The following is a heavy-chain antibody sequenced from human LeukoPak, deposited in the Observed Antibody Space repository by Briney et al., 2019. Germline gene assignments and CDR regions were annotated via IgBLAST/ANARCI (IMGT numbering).Heavy chain of an antibody. J-gene: IGHJ4*02. D-gene: IGHD1-14*01. CDR3: TRDGRDHCDFDS. V-gene: IGHV3-7*01. Sequence: GGSLRLSCAASGFTFSSYWMSWVRQAPGKGLEWVANIRQDGSEKYYVDSVKGRFTISRDNAKNSLYLQMNSLSVEDTAVYYCTRDGRDHCDFDSWGQGTLVTVSS. CDR1: GFTFSSYW. CDR2: IRQDGSEK.